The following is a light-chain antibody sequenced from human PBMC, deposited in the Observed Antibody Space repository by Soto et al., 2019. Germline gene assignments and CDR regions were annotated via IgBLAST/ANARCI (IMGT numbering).Light chain of an antibody. J-gene: IGLJ1*01. V-gene: IGLV2-14*01. CDR3: SSYSISDTPYV. CDR1: SSDVGGYNY. CDR2: EVS. Sequence: QSVLTQPASVSGSPGQSITISCTGTSSDVGGYNYVSWYQQHPGKAPKLMIFEVSSRPSGISDRFSGSKSGNTASLTISGLQAEDEADYYCSSYSISDTPYVFGGGTKVTVL.